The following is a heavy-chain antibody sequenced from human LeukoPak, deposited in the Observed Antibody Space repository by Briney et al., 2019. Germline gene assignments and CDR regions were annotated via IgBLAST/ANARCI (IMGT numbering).Heavy chain of an antibody. CDR3: ARAGWIAAAGTGDDY. CDR1: GFTFSSYA. V-gene: IGHV3-30-3*01. CDR2: ISYDGSNK. J-gene: IGHJ4*02. Sequence: HPGRSLRLSCAASGFTFSSYAMHWVRQPPGKGLEWVAVISYDGSNKYYADSVKGRFTISRDNTKNTLYLQMNSLRAEDTAVYYCARAGWIAAAGTGDDYWGQGTLVTVSS. D-gene: IGHD6-13*01.